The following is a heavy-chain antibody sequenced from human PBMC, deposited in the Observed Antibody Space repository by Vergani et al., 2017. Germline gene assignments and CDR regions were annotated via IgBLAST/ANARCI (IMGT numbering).Heavy chain of an antibody. J-gene: IGHJ4*02. CDR3: ARGGIAVY. CDR1: GGSFSGYY. V-gene: IGHV4-34*01. D-gene: IGHD6-19*01. CDR2: INHSGST. Sequence: QVQLQQWGAGLLKPSETLSLTCAVYGGSFSGYYWSWIRQPPGKGLEWIGEINHSGSTNYNPSLKSRVTISVDTSKNQFSLKLGSVTAADTAVYYCARGGIAVYWGQGTLVTVSS.